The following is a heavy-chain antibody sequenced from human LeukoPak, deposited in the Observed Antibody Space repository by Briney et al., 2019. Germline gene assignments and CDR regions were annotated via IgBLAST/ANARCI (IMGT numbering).Heavy chain of an antibody. Sequence: GSLRLSCAASGFTFSCYAMSWVRQAPGKGLYWVSAISSTGGSTYYADSVKGRCTISRDNSKNTLYLQMNSLRAEDTAVYYCAKEYNWNDPDAFDIWGQGTMITVSS. D-gene: IGHD1-1*01. J-gene: IGHJ3*02. CDR3: AKEYNWNDPDAFDI. V-gene: IGHV3-23*01. CDR1: GFTFSCYA. CDR2: ISSTGGST.